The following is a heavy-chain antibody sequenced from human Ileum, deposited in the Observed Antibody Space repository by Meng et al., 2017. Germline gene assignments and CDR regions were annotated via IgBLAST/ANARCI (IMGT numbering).Heavy chain of an antibody. CDR3: AAQHTSSGGGYGWFDP. V-gene: IGHV4-39*05. Sequence: QLPLQGSGPGLVKPSETPSLTCIVAGDSVSSSSYFWVWMRQPPGKGLEYIGGITYTGNSFFNPSLNPSLKTRLSTSFDTSKNQFSLKVNAVIAADTAVYYCAAQHTSSGGGYGWFDPWGQGILVTVSS. CDR2: ITYTGNS. J-gene: IGHJ5*02. D-gene: IGHD6-13*01. CDR1: GDSVSSSSYF.